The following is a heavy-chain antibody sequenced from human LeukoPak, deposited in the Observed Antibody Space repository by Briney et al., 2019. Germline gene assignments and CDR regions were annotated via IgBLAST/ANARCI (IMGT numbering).Heavy chain of an antibody. D-gene: IGHD6-19*01. CDR3: ARDYIAVAGTYYYYYGMDV. V-gene: IGHV1-18*01. CDR1: GYTFTSYG. CDR2: ISAYNGNI. J-gene: IGHJ6*02. Sequence: ASVKVSCKASGYTFTSYGIGWVRQAPGQGLEWMGWISAYNGNINYAQKLQGRVTMTTDTSTSTAYMELSSLRSEDTAVYYCARDYIAVAGTYYYYYGMDVWGQGTTVTVSS.